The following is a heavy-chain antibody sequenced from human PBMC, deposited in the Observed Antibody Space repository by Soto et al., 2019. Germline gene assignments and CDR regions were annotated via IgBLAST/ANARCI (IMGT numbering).Heavy chain of an antibody. CDR1: GYDFNTNW. J-gene: IGHJ4*01. Sequence: SMKISCRGSGYDFNTNWFGWVRQLPGKGLEWVGIMYPGDSDTRYNPSLQGHVTLSADVTVSTAFLQWRSLKTSDTGMYFCARLPRDCNKTSCYYADHWGHGTQVTVSS. CDR3: ARLPRDCNKTSCYYADH. V-gene: IGHV5-51*01. D-gene: IGHD2-2*01. CDR2: MYPGDSDT.